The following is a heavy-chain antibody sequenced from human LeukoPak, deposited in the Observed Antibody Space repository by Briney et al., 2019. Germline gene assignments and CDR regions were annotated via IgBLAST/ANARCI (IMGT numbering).Heavy chain of an antibody. V-gene: IGHV4-31*03. J-gene: IGHJ6*02. CDR3: ASSDTAMDHYYYYGMDV. CDR2: IYYSGST. CDR1: GGSISSGGYY. D-gene: IGHD5-18*01. Sequence: PSQTLSLTCTVSGGSISSGGYYWSWIRQHPGKGLEWIGYIYYSGSTYYNPSLKSRVTISVDTSKNQFSLKLSSVTAADTAVYYCASSDTAMDHYYYYGMDVWGQGTTVTVSS.